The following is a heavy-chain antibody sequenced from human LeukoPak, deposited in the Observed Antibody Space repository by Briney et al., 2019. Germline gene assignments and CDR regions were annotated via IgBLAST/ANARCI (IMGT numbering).Heavy chain of an antibody. J-gene: IGHJ5*02. V-gene: IGHV3-64*04. CDR1: GFTFSAYA. D-gene: IGHD3/OR15-3a*01. CDR3: GRDRYDFSGFDP. CDR2: ISSNGGSS. Sequence: GGSLRLSCSASGFTFSAYAMYWVRQAPGKGLEYVSGISSNGGSSFYADSVKGRFTISRDNAKNTLYLQMNSLRAEDTAVYYCGRDRYDFSGFDPWGQGTLVTVSS.